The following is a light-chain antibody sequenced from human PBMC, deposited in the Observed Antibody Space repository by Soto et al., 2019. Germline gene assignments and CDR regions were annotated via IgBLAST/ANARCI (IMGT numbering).Light chain of an antibody. CDR2: DVS. Sequence: QSALTQPASVSGSPGQSITISCTGTSSDVGGYDYVSWYQHHPGKAPKLMIYDVSNRPSGVSNRFSGSKSGNTASLTISGLQAEDEADYYCSSYTSSSLYVFGTGNKVTVL. CDR1: SSDVGGYDY. J-gene: IGLJ1*01. CDR3: SSYTSSSLYV. V-gene: IGLV2-14*03.